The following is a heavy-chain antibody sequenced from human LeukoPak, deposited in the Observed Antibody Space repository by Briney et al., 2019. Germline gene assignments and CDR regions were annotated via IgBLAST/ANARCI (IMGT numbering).Heavy chain of an antibody. Sequence: GASVKVSCKASGGTFSSYAISWVRQAPGQGLEWMGGIIPIFGTANYAQRFQGRVTITADKSTSTAYMELSSLRSEDTAVYYCARISIVVGSYYFDYWGQGTLVTVSS. CDR1: GGTFSSYA. J-gene: IGHJ4*02. CDR2: IIPIFGTA. CDR3: ARISIVVGSYYFDY. V-gene: IGHV1-69*06. D-gene: IGHD2-21*01.